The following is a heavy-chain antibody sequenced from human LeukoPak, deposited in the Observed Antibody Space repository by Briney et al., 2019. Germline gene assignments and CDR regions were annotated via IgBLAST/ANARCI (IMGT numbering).Heavy chain of an antibody. CDR1: GGSFSGYY. D-gene: IGHD1-20*01. CDR2: INHSGST. J-gene: IGHJ3*02. V-gene: IGHV4-34*01. CDR3: GRGVNNWNVDVFDI. Sequence: PPETLSLTCAVYGGSFSGYYWSWIRQPPGKGLEWIGEINHSGSTNYNPSLKSRVTISVDTSKKQFSLKLRSVTAADTAVYYRGRGVNNWNVDVFDIWGQGTMVTVSS.